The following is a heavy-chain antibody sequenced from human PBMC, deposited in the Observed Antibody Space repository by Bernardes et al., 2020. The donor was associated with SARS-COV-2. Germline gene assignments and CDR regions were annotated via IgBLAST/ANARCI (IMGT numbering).Heavy chain of an antibody. D-gene: IGHD6-13*01. CDR3: AKEALSSSWYPDYFDY. Sequence: GRSLRLSCAASGFTFSSYAMSWVRQAPGKGLEWVSAISGSGGSTYYADSVKGRFTISRDNSKNTLYLQMNSLRAEDTAVYYCAKEALSSSWYPDYFDYWGQGTLVTVSS. J-gene: IGHJ4*02. CDR1: GFTFSSYA. CDR2: ISGSGGST. V-gene: IGHV3-23*01.